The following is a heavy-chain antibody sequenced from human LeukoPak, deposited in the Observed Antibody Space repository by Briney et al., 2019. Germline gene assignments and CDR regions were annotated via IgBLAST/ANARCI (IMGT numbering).Heavy chain of an antibody. CDR1: GGSISSGGYY. V-gene: IGHV4-31*11. D-gene: IGHD5-18*01. Sequence: SETLSLTCAVSGGSISSGGYYWSWIRQHPGKGLEWIGYIYYSGSTYYNPSLKSRVTISVDTSKNQFSLKLSSVTAAGTAVYYCARVGQTAMVTNYFDYWGQGTLVTVSS. CDR2: IYYSGST. CDR3: ARVGQTAMVTNYFDY. J-gene: IGHJ4*02.